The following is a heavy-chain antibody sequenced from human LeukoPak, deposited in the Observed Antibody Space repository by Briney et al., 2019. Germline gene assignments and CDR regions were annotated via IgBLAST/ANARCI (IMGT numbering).Heavy chain of an antibody. Sequence: GGSLRLSCAASGFTFSSYWMSWVRQAPGKGLEWVANIKQDESEKYYVDSVKGRFTISRDNAKNSLYLQMNSLRAEDTAVYYCARRGSSWYSSYYMDVWGKGTTVTVSS. V-gene: IGHV3-7*01. D-gene: IGHD6-13*01. J-gene: IGHJ6*03. CDR3: ARRGSSWYSSYYMDV. CDR1: GFTFSSYW. CDR2: IKQDESEK.